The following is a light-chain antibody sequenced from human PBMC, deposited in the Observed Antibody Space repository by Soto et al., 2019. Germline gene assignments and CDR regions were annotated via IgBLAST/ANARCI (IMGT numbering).Light chain of an antibody. Sequence: DIQMTQSPSTLCASVGDRVTITCRASQSISSWLAWYQQKPGKAPKLLIYKASNLESGVSSSFSGSGYGTEFTLTISSLRPDDFATYYCQQYDSYPRTFGQGTRVEIK. J-gene: IGKJ1*01. CDR2: KAS. CDR1: QSISSW. V-gene: IGKV1-5*03. CDR3: QQYDSYPRT.